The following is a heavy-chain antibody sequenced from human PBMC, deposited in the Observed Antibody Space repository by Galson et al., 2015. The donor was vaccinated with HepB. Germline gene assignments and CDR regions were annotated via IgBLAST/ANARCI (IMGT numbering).Heavy chain of an antibody. CDR3: ARGGDAYKVGNY. CDR1: GFTFSNSW. Sequence: LRLSCAASGFTFSNSWMHWVRQPPGKGLEWIGELHPSGSVYYNPSLAGRVTISGDTSKRQFSLNLISVTAPDTALYYCARGGDAYKVGNYWGQGTLVTVSS. D-gene: IGHD5-24*01. V-gene: IGHV4-34*01. J-gene: IGHJ4*02. CDR2: LHPSGSV.